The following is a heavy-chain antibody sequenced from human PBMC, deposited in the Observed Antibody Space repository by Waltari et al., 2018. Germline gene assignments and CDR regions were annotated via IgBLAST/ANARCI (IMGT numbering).Heavy chain of an antibody. CDR2: ISSSSYI. CDR1: GFTFSSYS. J-gene: IGHJ6*02. Sequence: EVQLVESGGGLVKPGGSLRLSCAASGFTFSSYSMNWVRQAPGKRLEWVSSISSSSYIYYADSVKGRFTISRDNAKNSLYLQMNSLRAEDTAVYYCARAGFVVANYYYYGMDVWGQGTTVTVSS. V-gene: IGHV3-21*01. CDR3: ARAGFVVANYYYYGMDV. D-gene: IGHD2-2*01.